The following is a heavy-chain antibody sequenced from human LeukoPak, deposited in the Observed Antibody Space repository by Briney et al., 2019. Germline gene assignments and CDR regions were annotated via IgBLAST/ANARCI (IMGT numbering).Heavy chain of an antibody. J-gene: IGHJ4*02. Sequence: GGSLRLSCAVSGFTFSGYVMHWVRQAPGKGLEWVAVMSYDGSNKFYADSVKGRFTISRDNSKSTLYLQMNSLRAEDTAVYYCARDSTDGVIPRELHPPFDYWGQGTLVTVSS. CDR1: GFTFSGYV. CDR2: MSYDGSNK. V-gene: IGHV3-30-3*01. CDR3: ARDSTDGVIPRELHPPFDY. D-gene: IGHD1-7*01.